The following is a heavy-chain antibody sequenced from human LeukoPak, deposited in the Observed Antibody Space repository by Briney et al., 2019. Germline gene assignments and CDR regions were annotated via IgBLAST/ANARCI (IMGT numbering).Heavy chain of an antibody. J-gene: IGHJ4*02. CDR1: GFTFSSYA. Sequence: GGSLRLPCAASGFTFSSYAMHWVRQAPGKGLEWVSAVSSGGGDTYYADSVKGRFTISRDNSKNTLYLLMNSLRGEDMAVYYCAKGRDRAYDWVDFWGQGTLVTVSS. D-gene: IGHD5-12*01. CDR2: VSSGGGDT. V-gene: IGHV3-23*01. CDR3: AKGRDRAYDWVDF.